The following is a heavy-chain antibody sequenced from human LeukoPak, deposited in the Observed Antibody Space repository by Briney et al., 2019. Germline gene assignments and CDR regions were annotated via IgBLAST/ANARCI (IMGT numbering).Heavy chain of an antibody. CDR1: GGSISSYY. Sequence: PSETLSLTCTVSGGSISSYYWSWIRQPAGKGLEWIGRIYTSGSTNYNPSLKSRVTISIDSSKNQFSLKLSSVTAADTAVYYSARHQWVPAFDIWGQGTMVTVSS. CDR3: ARHQWVPAFDI. D-gene: IGHD1-26*01. J-gene: IGHJ3*02. CDR2: IYTSGST. V-gene: IGHV4-4*07.